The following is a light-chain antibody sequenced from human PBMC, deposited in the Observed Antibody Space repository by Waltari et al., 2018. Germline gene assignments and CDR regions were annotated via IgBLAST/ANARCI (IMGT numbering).Light chain of an antibody. V-gene: IGLV1-51*02. CDR1: SSNIGNNY. CDR3: GTWDSSLSGAV. Sequence: QSVLTQPPSVSAAPGQRVTISCSGGSSNIGNNYVSWYRQFPGTAPKLLIYEDSWRPSGIPGRFSGSKSGTSATLYITGLQAGDEADYYCGTWDSSLSGAVFGGGTHLTVL. J-gene: IGLJ7*01. CDR2: EDS.